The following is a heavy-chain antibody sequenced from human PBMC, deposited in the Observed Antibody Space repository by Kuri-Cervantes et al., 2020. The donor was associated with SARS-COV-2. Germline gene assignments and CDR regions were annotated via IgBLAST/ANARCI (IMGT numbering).Heavy chain of an antibody. J-gene: IGHJ4*02. D-gene: IGHD4-17*01. V-gene: IGHV3-33*08. CDR1: GFTFSSYG. CDR3: ALYGDYYY. Sequence: GESLKISCAASGFTFSSYGMHWVRQAPGKGLEWVAVIWYDGSNEYYADSVKGRFTISRDNSKNTLYLQMNSLRAEDTAVYYCALYGDYYYWGQGTLVTVSS. CDR2: IWYDGSNE.